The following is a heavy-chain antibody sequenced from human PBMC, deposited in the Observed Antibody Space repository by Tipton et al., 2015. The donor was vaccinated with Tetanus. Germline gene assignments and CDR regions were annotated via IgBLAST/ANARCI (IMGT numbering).Heavy chain of an antibody. Sequence: TLSLTCTVSGDSISSGPYSWSWLRQHPGKGLELIGYIYYSGTSYISPSLTRRVSIAVGTSRNQFSLNLTSVTVADSAVYFCARVSRRNFYFDYWSPGAQVTVSS. D-gene: IGHD2/OR15-2a*01. CDR2: IYYSGTS. CDR3: ARVSRRNFYFDY. CDR1: GDSISSGPYS. J-gene: IGHJ4*02. V-gene: IGHV4-31*03.